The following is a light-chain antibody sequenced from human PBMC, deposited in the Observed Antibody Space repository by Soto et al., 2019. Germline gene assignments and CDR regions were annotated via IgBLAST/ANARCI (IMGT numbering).Light chain of an antibody. J-gene: IGKJ2*01. Sequence: ALRMTQSPSSFSASTGDRVTITCRASQGISSYLAWYQQKPGKAPKLLIYAAATLQRGAPSRFSASGSGTYFTLTISRLQSEDFASYYCQQYLSYPYTFGQGTKLEI. CDR2: AAA. CDR3: QQYLSYPYT. V-gene: IGKV1-8*01. CDR1: QGISSY.